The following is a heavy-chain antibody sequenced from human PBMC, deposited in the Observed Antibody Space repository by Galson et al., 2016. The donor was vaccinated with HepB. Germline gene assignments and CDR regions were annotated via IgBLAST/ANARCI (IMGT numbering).Heavy chain of an antibody. D-gene: IGHD3-10*01. Sequence: SETLSPTCTVSSGSISNSYWSWLRQPPGKGLEWIGYLFYNGNTKYNPSLKSRVAISGDASRTRLSLKLYSVTAADTAVYYCARVVEKLVRGINPQWFDAWGQGTLVTVSS. CDR2: LFYNGNT. J-gene: IGHJ5*02. V-gene: IGHV4-59*01. CDR3: ARVVEKLVRGINPQWFDA. CDR1: SGSISNSY.